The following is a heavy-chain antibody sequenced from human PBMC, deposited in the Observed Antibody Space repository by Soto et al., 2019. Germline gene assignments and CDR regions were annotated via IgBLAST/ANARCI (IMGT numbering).Heavy chain of an antibody. CDR3: AKGDTGYCSGGSCYSQAYFDY. D-gene: IGHD2-15*01. V-gene: IGHV3-11*04. CDR1: GFTFSDYY. Sequence: GGSLRLSCAASGFTFSDYYMSWIRQAPGKGLEWVSYISASGSTINSADSVEGRFTISRDNSKNTLYLQMNSLRAEDTAVYYCAKGDTGYCSGGSCYSQAYFDYWGQGTLVTVSS. CDR2: ISASGSTI. J-gene: IGHJ4*02.